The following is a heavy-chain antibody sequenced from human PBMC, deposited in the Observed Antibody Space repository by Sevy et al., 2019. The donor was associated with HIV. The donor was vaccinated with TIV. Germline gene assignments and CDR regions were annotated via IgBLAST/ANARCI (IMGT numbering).Heavy chain of an antibody. CDR2: VSWNSRNI. CDR3: AKDINRGCDGINCYPYYYYFYGLDV. J-gene: IGHJ6*02. D-gene: IGHD2-21*01. Sequence: GGSLRLSCAASGFSFNDHAMHWVRLVPGKGLEWVSGVSWNSRNIGYADSVKGRFTISRDNAIDFLFLDMNSLTPEDTAFYYCAKDINRGCDGINCYPYYYYFYGLDVWGQGTTVTVSS. CDR1: GFSFNDHA. V-gene: IGHV3-9*01.